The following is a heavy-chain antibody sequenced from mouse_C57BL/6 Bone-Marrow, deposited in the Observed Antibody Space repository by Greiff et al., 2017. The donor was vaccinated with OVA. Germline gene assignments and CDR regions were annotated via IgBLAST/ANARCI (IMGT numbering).Heavy chain of an antibody. CDR2: IYPGDGDI. CDR1: GYAFSSYW. Sequence: VQLQQSGAELVKPGASVKISCKASGYAFSSYWMNWVKQRPGKGLEWIGQIYPGDGDINYNGKFKGKATLTADKSSSTAYMQLSSLTSEDSAVYFCARSYNYGNHDVWGTGTTVTVSS. D-gene: IGHD1-1*01. CDR3: ARSYNYGNHDV. J-gene: IGHJ1*03. V-gene: IGHV1-80*01.